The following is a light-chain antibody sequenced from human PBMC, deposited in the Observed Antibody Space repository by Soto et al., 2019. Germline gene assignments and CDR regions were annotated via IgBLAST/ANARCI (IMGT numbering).Light chain of an antibody. V-gene: IGKV3-11*01. J-gene: IGKJ4*01. CDR2: DAS. CDR1: QSVSSY. CDR3: QQRSNWTLT. Sequence: EMWLTQCPATLSLSPGERATLSCRASQSVSSYLAWYQQKPGQAPRLLIYDASNTATGIPARFSGSGSGTDFTLTISSLEPEDFAVYYCQQRSNWTLTFGGGTKVDIK.